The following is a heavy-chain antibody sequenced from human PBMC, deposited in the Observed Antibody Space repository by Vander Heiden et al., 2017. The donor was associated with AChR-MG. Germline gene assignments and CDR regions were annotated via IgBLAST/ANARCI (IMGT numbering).Heavy chain of an antibody. V-gene: IGHV3-64D*06. CDR1: GFTFSGSA. D-gene: IGHD6-13*01. CDR3: VFYDSSNWAHFEY. CDR2: ISSNGENI. J-gene: IGHJ4*02. Sequence: EVQIVESGGGLVQPGGSLRLSCSASGFTFSGSALHWVRQAPGKRPQYVSAISSNGENIYYADSVKGRFTISRDNSKNTLHLQLRSLRPEDTALYYCVFYDSSNWAHFEYWGRGAQVTVS.